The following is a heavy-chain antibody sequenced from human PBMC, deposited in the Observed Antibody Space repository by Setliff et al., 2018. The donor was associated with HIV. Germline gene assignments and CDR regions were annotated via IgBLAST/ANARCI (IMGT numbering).Heavy chain of an antibody. Sequence: SETLSLTCTVSGGSISSYYWSWIRQPPGKGLEWIGYIYYSGSTNYNPSLKSRVTISVETSKNQFSLKLSSVTAADTAVYYCAREDYYDSSGKGWFDPWGQGTLVTVSS. J-gene: IGHJ5*02. CDR1: GGSISSYY. D-gene: IGHD3-22*01. V-gene: IGHV4-59*01. CDR2: IYYSGST. CDR3: AREDYYDSSGKGWFDP.